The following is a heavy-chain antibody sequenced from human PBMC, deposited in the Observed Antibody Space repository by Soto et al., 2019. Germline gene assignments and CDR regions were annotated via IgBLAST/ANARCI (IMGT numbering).Heavy chain of an antibody. CDR1: GYTFTSYD. Sequence: QVQLVQSGAEVKKPGASVKVSCKASGYTFTSYDINWVRQATGQGLEWMGWMNPNSGNTGYAQKFEGRVTRTKNTSISKAYMEMSSLRSKDTAVYYCARGEVRLELRYGMDDWGKGTTVTVSS. CDR3: ARGEVRLELRYGMDD. V-gene: IGHV1-8*01. J-gene: IGHJ6*04. D-gene: IGHD1-7*01. CDR2: MNPNSGNT.